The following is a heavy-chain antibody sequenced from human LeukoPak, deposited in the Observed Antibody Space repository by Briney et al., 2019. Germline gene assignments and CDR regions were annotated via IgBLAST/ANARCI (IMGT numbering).Heavy chain of an antibody. Sequence: PGGSLRLSCAASGFTFSSYAMSWVRQAPGMGLEWVSAISGSGDSTYYADSVKGRFTISRDNSKNTLYLQMNSLRAEDTAVYYCAKGGGYSYGFHYFDYWGQGTLVTVSS. J-gene: IGHJ4*02. D-gene: IGHD5-18*01. CDR1: GFTFSSYA. CDR3: AKGGGYSYGFHYFDY. CDR2: ISGSGDST. V-gene: IGHV3-23*01.